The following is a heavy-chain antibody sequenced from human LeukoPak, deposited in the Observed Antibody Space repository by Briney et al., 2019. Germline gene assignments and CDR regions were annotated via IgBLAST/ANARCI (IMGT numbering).Heavy chain of an antibody. V-gene: IGHV4-34*01. D-gene: IGHD3-10*01. J-gene: IGHJ4*02. CDR2: INHSGST. Sequence: NPSETLSLTCAVYGGSFSGYYWSWIRQPPGKGLEWIGEINHSGSTNYNPSLKSRVTISVDTSKNQFSLKLSSVTAADTAVYYCARAQLSMVRGVNFDYWGQGTLVTVSS. CDR1: GGSFSGYY. CDR3: ARAQLSMVRGVNFDY.